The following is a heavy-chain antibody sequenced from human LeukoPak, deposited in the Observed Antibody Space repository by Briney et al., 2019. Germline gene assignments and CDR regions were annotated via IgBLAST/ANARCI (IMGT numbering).Heavy chain of an antibody. D-gene: IGHD2-15*01. CDR1: GVSVSSGSYY. J-gene: IGHJ6*02. CDR2: IYYSGST. CDR3: ASEPACSGGGCYSYYYGMDV. V-gene: IGHV4-61*01. Sequence: SETLSLTCTVSGVSVSSGSYYWSWIRQPPGKGLEWIGYIYYSGSTNYNPSLKSRVTISVDTSKNQFSLKLSSVTAADTAVYYCASEPACSGGGCYSYYYGMDVWGQGTTVTVSS.